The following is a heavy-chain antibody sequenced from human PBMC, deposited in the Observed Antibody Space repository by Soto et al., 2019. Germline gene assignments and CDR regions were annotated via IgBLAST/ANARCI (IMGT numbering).Heavy chain of an antibody. CDR3: ARDPGIAAARNYYYYMDV. CDR1: GFTFSSYS. V-gene: IGHV3-21*01. CDR2: ISSSSSYI. Sequence: GGSLRLSCAASGFTFSSYSMNWVRQAPGKGLEWVSSISSSSSYIYYADSVKGRFTISRDNAKNSLYLQMNSLRAEDTAVYYCARDPGIAAARNYYYYMDVWGKGTTVTVSS. D-gene: IGHD6-13*01. J-gene: IGHJ6*03.